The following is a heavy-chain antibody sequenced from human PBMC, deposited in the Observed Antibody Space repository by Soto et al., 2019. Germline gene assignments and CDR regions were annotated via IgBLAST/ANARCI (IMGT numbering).Heavy chain of an antibody. J-gene: IGHJ4*02. CDR2: ISYDGSNK. D-gene: IGHD3-3*01. CDR1: GFTFSSYP. V-gene: IGHV3-30-3*01. CDR3: ARVGSIFGVVMYYFDY. Sequence: QVQLVESGGGVVQPGRSLRLSCAASGFTFSSYPLHWVRQAPGKGLEWVAVISYDGSNKYYADSVKGRFTISRDNSKNTLYLQMNSLRTEDTAVYYCARVGSIFGVVMYYFDYWGQGTLVTVSS.